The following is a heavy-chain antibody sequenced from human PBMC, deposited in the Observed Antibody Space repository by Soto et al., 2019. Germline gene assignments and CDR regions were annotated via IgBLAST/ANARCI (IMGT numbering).Heavy chain of an antibody. D-gene: IGHD6-6*01. CDR3: AKEGGSSGIAARRFYYYYGMDV. V-gene: IGHV3-23*01. CDR2: ISGSGGST. CDR1: VFTFSSYA. Sequence: EVQLLESGGGLVQPGGSLRLSCAASVFTFSSYAMSWVRQAPGKGLEWVSAISGSGGSTYYADSVKGRFTISRDNSKNTLYLQMNSLRAEDTAVYYCAKEGGSSGIAARRFYYYYGMDVWGQGTTVTVSS. J-gene: IGHJ6*02.